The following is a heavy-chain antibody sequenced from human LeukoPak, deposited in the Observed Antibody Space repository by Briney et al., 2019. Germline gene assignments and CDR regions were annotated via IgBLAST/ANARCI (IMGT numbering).Heavy chain of an antibody. J-gene: IGHJ3*02. CDR3: AKFAGYCSSGNCHDALDI. CDR2: ISGSGGST. D-gene: IGHD2-15*01. CDR1: GFTFSSYG. V-gene: IGHV3-23*01. Sequence: GGSLRLSCAASGFTFSSYGMSWVRQAPGKGLEWVSAISGSGGSTYYADSVKGRFTISRDNSKNTLYLQMNSLRAEDTAVYYCAKFAGYCSSGNCHDALDIWGQGTMVTVSS.